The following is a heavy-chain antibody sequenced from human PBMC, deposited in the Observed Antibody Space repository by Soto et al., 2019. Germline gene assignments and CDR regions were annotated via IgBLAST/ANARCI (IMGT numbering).Heavy chain of an antibody. CDR2: IYHSGST. CDR3: ARGLGQLELRVPDAFDI. D-gene: IGHD1-1*01. V-gene: IGHV4-30-2*01. Sequence: QLQLQESGSGPVKPSQTLSLTCAVSGGSISSGGYSWSWIRQPPGKGLEWIGYIYHSGSTYYNPSLKSRVTISVDRSKNQFSLKLSSVTAADTAVYYCARGLGQLELRVPDAFDIWGQGTMVTVSS. CDR1: GGSISSGGYS. J-gene: IGHJ3*02.